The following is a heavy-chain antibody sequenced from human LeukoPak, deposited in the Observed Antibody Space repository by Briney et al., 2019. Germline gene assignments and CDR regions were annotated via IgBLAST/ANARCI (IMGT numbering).Heavy chain of an antibody. V-gene: IGHV3-21*01. CDR3: ARGYSYGYYFDY. CDR2: ISSSSSYI. D-gene: IGHD5-18*01. Sequence: GGSLRLSCAASGFTFSSYAMSWVRQAPGKGLEWVSSISSSSSYIYYADSVKGRFTISRDNAKNSLYLQMNSLRAEDTAVYYCARGYSYGYYFDYWGQGTLVTVSS. CDR1: GFTFSSYA. J-gene: IGHJ4*02.